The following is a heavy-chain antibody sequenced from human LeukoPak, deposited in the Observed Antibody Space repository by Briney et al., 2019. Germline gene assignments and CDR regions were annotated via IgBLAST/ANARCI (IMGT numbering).Heavy chain of an antibody. CDR2: ISAYNGNT. D-gene: IGHD6-6*01. CDR1: GYTFTIYG. Sequence: GASVKLSCKASGYTFTIYGISWVRQAPGQGLEWMGWISAYNGNTNYAQKLQGRVTMTTDTSTSTAYMELRSLRPDDTAVYYCARDRHSSSPDGDTWGPGTLVTVSS. V-gene: IGHV1-18*01. CDR3: ARDRHSSSPDGDT. J-gene: IGHJ4*02.